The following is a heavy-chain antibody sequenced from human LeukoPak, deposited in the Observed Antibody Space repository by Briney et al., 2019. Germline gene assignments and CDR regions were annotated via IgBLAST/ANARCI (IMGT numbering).Heavy chain of an antibody. V-gene: IGHV3-30*02. CDR1: GFTFSSYG. J-gene: IGHJ4*02. D-gene: IGHD6-13*01. CDR2: IRYDGSNK. CDR3: ARSIAAAGHFDY. Sequence: GRSLRLSCAASGFTFSSYGMHWVRQAPGKGLEWVAFIRYDGSNKYYADSVKGRFTISRDNSKNTLYLQMNSLRAEDTAVYYCARSIAAAGHFDYWGQGTLVTVSS.